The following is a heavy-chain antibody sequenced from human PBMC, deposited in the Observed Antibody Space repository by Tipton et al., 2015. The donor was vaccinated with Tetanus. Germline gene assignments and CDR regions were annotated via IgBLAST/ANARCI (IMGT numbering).Heavy chain of an antibody. D-gene: IGHD1-14*01. J-gene: IGHJ3*01. CDR1: GGSISSPYCY. V-gene: IGHV4-39*02. CDR2: LYFSGST. CDR3: ARVLAFPVADRFQHDAFDV. Sequence: LRLSCTVSGGSISSPYCYWGWVRQPPGKGLEWIGSLYFSGSTYYNPSLKSRVAISVDTSKNQFFLKLTSVTAADTAVFYCARVLAFPVADRFQHDAFDVWGRGTMVTVSS.